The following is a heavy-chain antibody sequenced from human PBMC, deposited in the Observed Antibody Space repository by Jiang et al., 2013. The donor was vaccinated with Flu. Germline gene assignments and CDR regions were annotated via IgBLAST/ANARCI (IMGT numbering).Heavy chain of an antibody. V-gene: IGHV4-34*01. Sequence: LKPSETLVPSPALSMVGPSVVTTGAGSASPQGKGLEWIGEINHSGSTNYNPSLKSRVTISVDTSKNQFSLKLSSVTAADTAVYYCARSWYYDFWSGHPPPSYYYGTDVWGQGT. CDR1: VGPSVVTT. J-gene: IGHJ6*02. D-gene: IGHD3-3*01. CDR2: INHSGST. CDR3: ARSWYYDFWSGHPPPSYYYGTDV.